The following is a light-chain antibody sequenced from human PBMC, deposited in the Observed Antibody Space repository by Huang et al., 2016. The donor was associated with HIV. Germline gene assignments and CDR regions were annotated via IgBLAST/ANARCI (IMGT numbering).Light chain of an antibody. CDR2: AAS. Sequence: DIQMTQSPLSLSASVGDRVTITCRASQGIRNSLAWYQQKPGKAPKILVYAASRLESGVPSWFSGSGSGTNFTLTISSLQPEDFATYYCQQYHSSWTFGQGTKVEIK. V-gene: IGKV1-NL1*01. CDR1: QGIRNS. J-gene: IGKJ1*01. CDR3: QQYHSSWT.